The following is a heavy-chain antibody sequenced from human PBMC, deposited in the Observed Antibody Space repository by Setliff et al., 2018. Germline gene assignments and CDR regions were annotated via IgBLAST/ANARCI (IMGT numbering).Heavy chain of an antibody. V-gene: IGHV4-61*09. CDR3: ARMSGFQYIDV. CDR1: GDSISSRRNY. CDR2: IYTSWST. J-gene: IGHJ6*03. D-gene: IGHD3-3*01. Sequence: SETLSLTCTVSGDSISSRRNYWGWFRRPAGKELEWIGQIYTSWSTNYNPSLKSRVTISLDTSKNQFSLSLTSVTAEDTAVYYCARMSGFQYIDVWDKGTTVTVTS.